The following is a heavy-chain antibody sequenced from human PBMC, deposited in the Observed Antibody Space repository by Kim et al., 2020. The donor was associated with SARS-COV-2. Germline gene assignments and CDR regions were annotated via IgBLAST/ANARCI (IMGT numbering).Heavy chain of an antibody. J-gene: IGHJ6*02. V-gene: IGHV3-53*04. CDR3: ARVGPLGEDDSGYDRANYYYYGMDV. CDR2: IYSGGST. Sequence: GGSLRLSCAASGFTVSSNYMSWVRQAPGKGLEWVSVIYSGGSTYYADYVKGRFTISRHTSKNTLYLQMNSLRAEDTAVYYCARVGPLGEDDSGYDRANYYYYGMDVWGQGTTVTVSS. CDR1: GFTVSSNY. D-gene: IGHD5-12*01.